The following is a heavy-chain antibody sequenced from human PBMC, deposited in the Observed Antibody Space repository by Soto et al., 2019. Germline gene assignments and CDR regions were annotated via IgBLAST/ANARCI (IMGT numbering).Heavy chain of an antibody. CDR1: GYNFPSSN. CDR3: ARAVGIGVTGLDL. V-gene: IGHV1-8*01. J-gene: IGHJ5*02. Sequence: QERLGQSGAELRRPVASVKISCSASGYNFPSSNVNWVRQASGQGPEWLGWMNAANGNAAFARDFKGRVTMTRDLSTETAYLELGVLSSGDTAMYYCARAVGIGVTGLDLWGPGTFVTVS. D-gene: IGHD2-21*02. CDR2: MNAANGNA.